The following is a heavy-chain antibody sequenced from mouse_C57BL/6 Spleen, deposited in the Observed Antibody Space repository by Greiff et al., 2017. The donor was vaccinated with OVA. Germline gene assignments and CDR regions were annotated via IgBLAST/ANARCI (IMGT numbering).Heavy chain of an antibody. D-gene: IGHD6-2*01. CDR2: IDPETGGT. V-gene: IGHV1-15*01. J-gene: IGHJ1*03. CDR3: TISVSWYFDV. Sequence: QVHVKQSGAELVRPGASVTLSCKASGYTFTDYEMHWVKQTPVHGLEWIGAIDPETGGTAYNQKFKGKAILTADKSSSTAYMELRSLTSEDSAVYYCTISVSWYFDVWGTGTTVTVSS. CDR1: GYTFTDYE.